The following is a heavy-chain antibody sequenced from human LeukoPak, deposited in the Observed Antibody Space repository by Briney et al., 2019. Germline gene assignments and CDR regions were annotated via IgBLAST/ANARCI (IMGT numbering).Heavy chain of an antibody. J-gene: IGHJ4*02. Sequence: GGSLRLSCAASGFTFSSYSMNWVRQAPGKGLEWVSAISGSGGSTYYADSVKGRFTISRDNSKNTLYLQMDSLRAEDTAEYYCVTTWIAAHNYFDYWGQGTLVTVSS. CDR3: VTTWIAAHNYFDY. CDR2: ISGSGGST. D-gene: IGHD6-6*01. CDR1: GFTFSSYS. V-gene: IGHV3-23*01.